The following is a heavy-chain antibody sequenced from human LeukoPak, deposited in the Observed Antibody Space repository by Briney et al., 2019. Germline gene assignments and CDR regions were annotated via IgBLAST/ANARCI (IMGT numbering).Heavy chain of an antibody. V-gene: IGHV4-59*12. CDR3: AGGRANYYGSGRYYYYYYYMDV. CDR1: GGSISSYY. D-gene: IGHD3-10*01. CDR2: IYYSGST. Sequence: SETLSLTCTVSGGSISSYYWSWIRQPPGKGLEWVGYIYYSGSTNYNPSLKSRVTISVDTSKNQFSLKLSSVPAADTAVYYCAGGRANYYGSGRYYYYYYYMDVWGKGTTATISS. J-gene: IGHJ6*03.